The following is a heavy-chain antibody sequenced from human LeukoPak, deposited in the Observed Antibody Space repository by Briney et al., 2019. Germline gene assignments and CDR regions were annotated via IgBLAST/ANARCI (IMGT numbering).Heavy chain of an antibody. CDR1: GYTFTGYY. CDR3: PRVRDSPARYWFDP. V-gene: IGHV1-2*02. CDR2: INPNSGGT. J-gene: IGHJ5*02. Sequence: GASVKVSCKASGYTFTGYYMHWVRQAPGQGLEWMGWINPNSGGTNYAQKFQGRVTMTRDTSISTAYMELSRLRSDDTAVYYCPRVRDSPARYWFDPWGQGTLVTVSS. D-gene: IGHD6-6*01.